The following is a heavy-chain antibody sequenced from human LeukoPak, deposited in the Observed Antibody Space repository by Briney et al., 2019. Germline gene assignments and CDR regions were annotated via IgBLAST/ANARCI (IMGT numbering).Heavy chain of an antibody. CDR1: GGSISSSSYY. D-gene: IGHD3-22*01. J-gene: IGHJ3*02. CDR3: ARGPLTYYYDSSGYYSGDAFDI. V-gene: IGHV4-39*07. CDR2: IYYSGST. Sequence: SETLSLTRTVSGGSISSSSYYWGWIRQPPGKGLERIGSIYYSGSTYYNPSLKSRVTISVDTSKNQFSLKLSPVTAADTAVYYCARGPLTYYYDSSGYYSGDAFDIWGQGTMVTVSS.